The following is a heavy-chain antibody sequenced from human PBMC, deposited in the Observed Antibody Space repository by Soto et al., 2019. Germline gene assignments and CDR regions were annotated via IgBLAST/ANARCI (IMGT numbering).Heavy chain of an antibody. Sequence: GESLKISCKGSGYSFTSYWIGWVRQMPGKGLEWVGIIYPGDSDTRYSPSFQGQVTISADKSISTAYLQWSSLKASDTAMYYCARQGGQQLVHYYYYYYGMDVWGQGTTVTVSS. D-gene: IGHD6-13*01. CDR2: IYPGDSDT. CDR1: GYSFTSYW. CDR3: ARQGGQQLVHYYYYYYGMDV. V-gene: IGHV5-51*01. J-gene: IGHJ6*02.